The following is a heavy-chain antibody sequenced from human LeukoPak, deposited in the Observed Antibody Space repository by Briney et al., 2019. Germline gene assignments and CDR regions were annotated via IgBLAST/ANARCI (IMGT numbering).Heavy chain of an antibody. J-gene: IGHJ6*02. V-gene: IGHV3-74*01. CDR1: GFSFSSYW. Sequence: GGSLRLSWVVAGFSFSSYWMHWVRQAPGKGLVWVSRLNSDGSSTSYADSVKGRFTISRDNAKNTLYLQMTSLRDEDTAVYYCARMFPRGYYYYGMDVWGQGTTVTVSS. CDR2: LNSDGSST. CDR3: ARMFPRGYYYYGMDV. D-gene: IGHD3-10*02.